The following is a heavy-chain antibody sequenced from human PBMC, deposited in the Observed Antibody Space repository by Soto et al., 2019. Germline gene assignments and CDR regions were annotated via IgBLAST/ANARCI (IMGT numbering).Heavy chain of an antibody. CDR2: IWYDGSNK. Sequence: GGSLRLSCAASGFTFSSYGMHWVRQAPGKGLEWVAVIWYDGSNKYYADSVKGRFTISRDNSKNTLYLQMNSLRAEDTAVYYCAREFGDIVVVPAAMDYWGQGTLVTVSS. CDR1: GFTFSSYG. CDR3: AREFGDIVVVPAAMDY. J-gene: IGHJ4*02. D-gene: IGHD2-2*01. V-gene: IGHV3-33*01.